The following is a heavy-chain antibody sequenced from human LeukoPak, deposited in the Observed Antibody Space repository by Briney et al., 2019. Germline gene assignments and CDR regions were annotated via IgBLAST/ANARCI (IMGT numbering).Heavy chain of an antibody. Sequence: GESLKISCQGSGYSFSDYWITWVRQMPGKGLQWMGRIHPSDSETNYSPSFQGHVTFSAAKSISTAYLQWSSLKASDTAMYFCARHYYNDNTLFDYWGHGTLVTVFS. CDR2: IHPSDSET. V-gene: IGHV5-10-1*01. J-gene: IGHJ4*01. D-gene: IGHD3-22*01. CDR3: ARHYYNDNTLFDY. CDR1: GYSFSDYW.